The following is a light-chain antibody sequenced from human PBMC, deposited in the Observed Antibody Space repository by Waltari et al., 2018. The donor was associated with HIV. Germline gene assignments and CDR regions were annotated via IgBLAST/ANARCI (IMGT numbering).Light chain of an antibody. CDR3: QQSYRIPRT. Sequence: QLPQSPSFLPASVGDRVTITCRATESIGRYVNWYQQKPGKAPKLLIQTDPTIESGVPSRFSDSGSEAVFTLTIKSLQPEDFATYFSQQSYRIPRTFGQGTTLESK. CDR1: ESIGRY. J-gene: IGKJ2*02. V-gene: IGKV1-39*01. CDR2: TDP.